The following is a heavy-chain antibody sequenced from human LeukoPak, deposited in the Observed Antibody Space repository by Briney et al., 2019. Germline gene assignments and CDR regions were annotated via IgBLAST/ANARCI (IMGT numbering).Heavy chain of an antibody. Sequence: PGGSLRLSCAASGFTFSNYGMHWVRQAPGKGLEWVVVISYDGSNKYYADSVKGRFTISRDNSKNTLYLQMNSQRAEDTAVYYCANGYYYGSGSYYKEAFDIWGQGTMVTVSS. CDR3: ANGYYYGSGSYYKEAFDI. V-gene: IGHV3-30*18. CDR1: GFTFSNYG. J-gene: IGHJ3*02. CDR2: ISYDGSNK. D-gene: IGHD3-10*01.